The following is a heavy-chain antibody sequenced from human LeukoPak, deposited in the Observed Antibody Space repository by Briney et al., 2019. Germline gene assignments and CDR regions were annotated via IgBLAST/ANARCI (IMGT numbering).Heavy chain of an antibody. CDR2: IIPLSGTA. CDR1: GGNFNNFA. D-gene: IGHD2-8*02. CDR3: ARDSWHAVLVPRGFDI. J-gene: IGHJ3*02. V-gene: IGHV1-69*06. Sequence: SVKVSCKASGGNFNNFAVTWVRQAPGQGLVWVGRIIPLSGTANFAQEFQGRVSITADKSTSTAYMELRSLRSEDTAVYYCARDSWHAVLVPRGFDIWGQGTMVTVSS.